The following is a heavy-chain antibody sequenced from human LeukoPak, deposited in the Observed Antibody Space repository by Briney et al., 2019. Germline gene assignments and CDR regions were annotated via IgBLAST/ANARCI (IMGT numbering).Heavy chain of an antibody. CDR1: GGSISSYY. CDR2: IYTSGST. D-gene: IGHD3-22*01. Sequence: SETLSLTCTVSGGSISSYYWSWIRQPAGKGLEWIGRIYTSGSTNYNPSLKSRVTMSVDTSKNQCSLKLSSVTAADTAVYYCAREEVPYYYDSSGYPYYYYYGMDVWGQGTTVTVSS. V-gene: IGHV4-4*07. CDR3: AREEVPYYYDSSGYPYYYYYGMDV. J-gene: IGHJ6*02.